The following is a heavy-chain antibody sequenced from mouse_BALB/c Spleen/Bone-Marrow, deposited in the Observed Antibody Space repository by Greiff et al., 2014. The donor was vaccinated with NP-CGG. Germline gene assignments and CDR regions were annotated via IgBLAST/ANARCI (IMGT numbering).Heavy chain of an antibody. CDR1: GFTFNTYA. Sequence: DVQLVESGGGLVQPKGSLKLSCAASGFTFNTYAMNWVRQAPGKGLEWVARIRSKSNNYATYYADSVKDRFTISGDDSQSMLYLQMNNLKTEDTAMYYCVRQNYDYAWFAYWAKGLWSLSLQ. V-gene: IGHV10-1*02. CDR2: IRSKSNNYAT. CDR3: VRQNYDYAWFAY. D-gene: IGHD2-4*01. J-gene: IGHJ3*01.